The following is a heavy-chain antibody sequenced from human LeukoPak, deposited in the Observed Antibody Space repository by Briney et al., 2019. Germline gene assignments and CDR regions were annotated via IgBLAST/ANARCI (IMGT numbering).Heavy chain of an antibody. CDR2: ISYDGSNK. J-gene: IGHJ5*02. D-gene: IGHD3-3*01. CDR3: ARDRWYDFWRGFDP. CDR1: GFTFSSYA. Sequence: GRSLRLSCAASGFTFSSYAMHWVRQAPGKGVEGVAVISYDGSNKYYAECVKGRFTISIHNSKNTLYLQINSLRAEDTAVYSCARDRWYDFWRGFDPWGQGTLVTVSS. V-gene: IGHV3-30-3*01.